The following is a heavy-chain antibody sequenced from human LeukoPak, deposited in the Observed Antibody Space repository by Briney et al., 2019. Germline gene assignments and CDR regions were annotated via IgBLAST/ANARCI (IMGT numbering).Heavy chain of an antibody. CDR1: GFTFSDYG. V-gene: IGHV3-21*01. Sequence: GGSLRLSCAASGFTFSDYGMHWVRQAPGKGLEWVSSISSGSSYIYYADSVKGRFTISRDNVKNSLYLQMNSLRAEDTAVYYCARDTITPAADAFDIWGQGTMVTVSS. D-gene: IGHD2-2*01. CDR2: ISSGSSYI. J-gene: IGHJ3*02. CDR3: ARDTITPAADAFDI.